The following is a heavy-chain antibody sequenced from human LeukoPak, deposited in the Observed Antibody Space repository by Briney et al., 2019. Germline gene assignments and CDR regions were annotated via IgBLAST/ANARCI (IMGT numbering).Heavy chain of an antibody. Sequence: SETLSLTCAVYGGSFSDYFWSWVRQPPGEGLEWIGEINHSGTTSYNPSLKSRATISVDTSKNQFSLKLTSVTAADTAVYYCARLHQVRGIYVFDYWGQGTLVTVSS. CDR1: GGSFSDYF. CDR2: INHSGTT. V-gene: IGHV4-34*01. D-gene: IGHD3-10*01. CDR3: ARLHQVRGIYVFDY. J-gene: IGHJ4*02.